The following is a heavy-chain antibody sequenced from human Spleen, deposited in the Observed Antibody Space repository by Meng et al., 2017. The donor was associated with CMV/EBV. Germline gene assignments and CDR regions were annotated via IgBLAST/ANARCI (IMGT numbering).Heavy chain of an antibody. CDR1: GGSFSGYY. CDR2: INHSGST. Sequence: SETLSLTCAVYGGSFSGYYWSWIRQPPGKGLEWIGEINHSGSTNYNPSLKSRVTISVDTSKNQFSLKLSSVTAADTAVYYCARSTRLNYYYYYGRDVWGQGTTVTVSS. CDR3: ARSTRLNYYYYYGRDV. J-gene: IGHJ6*02. V-gene: IGHV4-34*01. D-gene: IGHD2-2*01.